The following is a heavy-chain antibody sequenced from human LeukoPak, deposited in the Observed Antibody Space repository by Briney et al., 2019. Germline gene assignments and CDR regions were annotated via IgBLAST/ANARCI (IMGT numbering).Heavy chain of an antibody. V-gene: IGHV1-18*01. CDR1: GYTFTSYG. D-gene: IGHD3-10*01. Sequence: ASVKVSCKASGYTFTSYGISWVRQAPGQGLEWMGWISAYNGNTNYAQKLQGRVTMTRNTSISTAYMELSSLRSEDTAVYYCARGQMIGEFGPDYWGQGTLVTVSS. CDR2: ISAYNGNT. J-gene: IGHJ4*02. CDR3: ARGQMIGEFGPDY.